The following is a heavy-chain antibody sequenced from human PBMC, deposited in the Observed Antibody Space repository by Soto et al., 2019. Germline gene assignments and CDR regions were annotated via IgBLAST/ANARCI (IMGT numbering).Heavy chain of an antibody. CDR2: INPNSGDT. J-gene: IGHJ6*03. D-gene: IGHD6-25*01. CDR1: GYTFTDHY. CDR3: ARGRSVTQAVTYYYYMDV. V-gene: IGHV1-2*04. Sequence: QVQLVQSGAEVKKPGASVKVSCKASGYTFTDHYMHWVRQAPGQGLEWMGWINPNSGDTNYAQKLQGWVTMTRDTSISTAYMELSRLRSDDTAVYYCARGRSVTQAVTYYYYMDVWGKGTTVTVSS.